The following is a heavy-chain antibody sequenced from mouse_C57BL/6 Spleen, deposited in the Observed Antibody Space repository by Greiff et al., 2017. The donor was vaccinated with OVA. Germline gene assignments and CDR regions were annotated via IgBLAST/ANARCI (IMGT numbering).Heavy chain of an antibody. CDR2: ISYDGSN. CDR1: GYSITSGYY. CDR3: ARGDYYGMDFDY. V-gene: IGHV3-6*01. J-gene: IGHJ2*01. Sequence: EVQLQESGPGLVKPSQSLSLTCSVTGYSITSGYYWNWIRQFPGNKLEWMGYISYDGSNNYNPSLKNRISITRDTSKNQFFLKLNSVTTEDTATYYCARGDYYGMDFDYWGQGTTLTVSS. D-gene: IGHD1-1*01.